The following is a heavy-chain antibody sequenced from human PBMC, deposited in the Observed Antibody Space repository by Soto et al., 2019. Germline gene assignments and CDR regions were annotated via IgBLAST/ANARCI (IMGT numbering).Heavy chain of an antibody. CDR1: GFNFSAYG. Sequence: EVQLVESGGGLVKPGQSLRLSCTASGFNFSAYGMSWARQAPGKGLAWVSSITFSSIYIYYAESVRGRFVISRDDSKNSLFLQMDSLKTEDTAFYYCARSGDVAVGWFDPWGQGTQVTVSS. D-gene: IGHD3-10*01. V-gene: IGHV3-21*02. CDR2: ITFSSIYI. J-gene: IGHJ5*02. CDR3: ARSGDVAVGWFDP.